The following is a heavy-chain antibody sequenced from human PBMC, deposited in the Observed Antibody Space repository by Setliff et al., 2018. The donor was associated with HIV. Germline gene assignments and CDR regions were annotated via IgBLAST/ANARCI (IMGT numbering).Heavy chain of an antibody. CDR1: GYTFTSYA. CDR2: INAGNGNT. Sequence: ASVKVSCKASGYTFTSYAMHWVRQAPGQRLEWMGWINAGNGNTKYSQKFQGRVTITRDTSASTAYMELSSLRSEDTAVYYCARDGLYGGNSGMDYWGQGTLVTSPQ. D-gene: IGHD2-21*02. CDR3: ARDGLYGGNSGMDY. J-gene: IGHJ4*02. V-gene: IGHV1-3*01.